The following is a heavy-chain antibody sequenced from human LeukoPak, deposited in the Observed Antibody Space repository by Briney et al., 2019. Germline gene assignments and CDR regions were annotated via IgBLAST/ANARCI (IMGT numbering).Heavy chain of an antibody. CDR3: ASGRRDGYLDY. J-gene: IGHJ4*02. V-gene: IGHV3-66*01. CDR2: IYSGGST. Sequence: GGSLRLSCAASGFTVSSNYVSWVRQAPGKGLEWVSVIYSGGSTFYTDSVKGLFTISGDNSKNTVYLQMNSLRAEDTAVYYCASGRRDGYLDYWGQGTLVTVSS. CDR1: GFTVSSNY. D-gene: IGHD5-24*01.